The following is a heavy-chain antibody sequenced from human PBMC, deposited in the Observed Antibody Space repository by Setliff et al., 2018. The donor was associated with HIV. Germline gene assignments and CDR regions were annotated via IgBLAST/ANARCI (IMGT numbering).Heavy chain of an antibody. J-gene: IGHJ6*02. Sequence: SVKVSCKASGGTFSSYAISWVRQAPGQGLEWMGGIIPILGIANYAQKFQGRVTITADESTSTAYMELRSLRSDDTAVYYCARLGSGWSDSYYYAMDVWGQGTTVTVSS. D-gene: IGHD6-19*01. V-gene: IGHV1-69*10. CDR3: ARLGSGWSDSYYYAMDV. CDR2: IIPILGIA. CDR1: GGTFSSYA.